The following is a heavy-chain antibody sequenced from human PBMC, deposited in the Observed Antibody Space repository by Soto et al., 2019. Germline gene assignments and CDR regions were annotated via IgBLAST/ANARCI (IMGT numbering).Heavy chain of an antibody. V-gene: IGHV1-2*04. Sequence: ASVKVSCKASGYTFTGYYMHWVRQAPGQGLEWMGWINPNSGGTNYAQKFQGWVTMTRDTSISTAYMELSRLRSDDTAVYYCVRVGYCSGGSCYGFWGRGTLVTVSS. CDR2: INPNSGGT. CDR1: GYTFTGYY. D-gene: IGHD2-15*01. CDR3: VRVGYCSGGSCYGF. J-gene: IGHJ4*02.